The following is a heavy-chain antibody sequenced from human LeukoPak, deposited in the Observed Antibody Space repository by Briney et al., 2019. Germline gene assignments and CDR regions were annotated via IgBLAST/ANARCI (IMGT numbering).Heavy chain of an antibody. J-gene: IGHJ4*02. CDR1: GGSISSYY. CDR3: ASLYSGSYDTGSFDYFNY. CDR2: MYYSGST. V-gene: IGHV4-59*01. Sequence: SETLSLTCTVSGGSISSYYWSWIRQPPGKGLEWIGYMYYSGSTNYNPSLKSRVTMSVDTSKNRFSLKLSSVTAADTAVYYCASLYSGSYDTGSFDYFNYWGQGTLVTVSS. D-gene: IGHD1-26*01.